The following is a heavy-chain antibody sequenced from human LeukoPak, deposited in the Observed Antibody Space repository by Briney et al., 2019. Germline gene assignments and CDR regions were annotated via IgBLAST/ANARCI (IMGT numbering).Heavy chain of an antibody. Sequence: GGSLRLSCAASGFTFSSYWMSWVRQAPGKGLEWVANIKQDGSEKYYVDSVKGRFTISRDNAENSLYLQMNSLRAEDTAVYYCARRGYYDSSGYSDYWGQGTLVTVSS. V-gene: IGHV3-7*01. CDR3: ARRGYYDSSGYSDY. D-gene: IGHD3-22*01. J-gene: IGHJ4*02. CDR1: GFTFSSYW. CDR2: IKQDGSEK.